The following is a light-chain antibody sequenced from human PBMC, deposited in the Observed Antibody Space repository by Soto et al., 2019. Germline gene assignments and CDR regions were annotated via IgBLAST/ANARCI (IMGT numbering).Light chain of an antibody. J-gene: IGKJ2*02. Sequence: DIQMTQSPSTLSASVGDRVTITCRASQSIRSWLAWYQQKPGKAPKLLIHKASSLESGVPSRFSGSASGTEFTLTISSLQPDDFATYYCLQYNSYSGTFGQGTKVEIK. V-gene: IGKV1-5*03. CDR1: QSIRSW. CDR2: KAS. CDR3: LQYNSYSGT.